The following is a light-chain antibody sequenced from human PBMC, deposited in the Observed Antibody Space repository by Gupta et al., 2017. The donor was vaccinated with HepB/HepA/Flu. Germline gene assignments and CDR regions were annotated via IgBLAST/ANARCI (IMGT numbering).Light chain of an antibody. J-gene: IGLJ1*01. Sequence: QSVLTQPASVSGSPGQSITISCTGSNNDVGGHNFVSWYQQHPGEAPKLIIYDVSNRPSGISSRFSGSKSDNTASLTISGLQAEDEAEYYCSSFTSITTLYVFGTGTKVSVL. CDR3: SSFTSITTLYV. CDR2: DVS. CDR1: NNDVGGHNF. V-gene: IGLV2-14*01.